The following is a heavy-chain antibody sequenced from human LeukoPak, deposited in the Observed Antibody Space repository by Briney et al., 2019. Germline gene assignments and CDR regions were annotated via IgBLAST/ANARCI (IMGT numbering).Heavy chain of an antibody. J-gene: IGHJ4*02. V-gene: IGHV4-34*01. D-gene: IGHD1-1*01. CDR3: ASLRGRGTTDFDY. CDR1: GGSFSGYY. Sequence: ASEPLSLTCAVYGGSFSGYYWSWIRQPPGKGLEWIGEINHSGSTNYNPSLRSRVTISVDTSKNQFSLKLSSVTAADTAVYYCASLRGRGTTDFDYWGQGTLVTVSS. CDR2: INHSGST.